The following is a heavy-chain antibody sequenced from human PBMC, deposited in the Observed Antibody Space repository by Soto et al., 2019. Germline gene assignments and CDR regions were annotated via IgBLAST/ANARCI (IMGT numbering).Heavy chain of an antibody. CDR3: ARGLSIPGNYFDY. J-gene: IGHJ4*02. CDR1: GGSFSCYY. V-gene: IGHV4-34*01. Sequence: SETLSLTCAVYGGSFSCYYWIWIRQPPGKGLEWIGEINHSGSTNYNPSLKSRVTISVDTSKNQFSLKLSSVTAADTAVYYCARGLSIPGNYFDYWGQGTLVTVSS. CDR2: INHSGST.